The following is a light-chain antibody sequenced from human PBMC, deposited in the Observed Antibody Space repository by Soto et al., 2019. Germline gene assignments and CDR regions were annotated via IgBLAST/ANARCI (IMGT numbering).Light chain of an antibody. J-gene: IGKJ5*01. CDR1: EAISTY. Sequence: IQLTQSPSSLAASVGDRVTITCRASEAISTYLAWYQQKPEKAPKLLIYAASTLQSGVPSRFSGSGSWTDFTLTISSQQPEDFATYYCQHLNSYPVTFGQGTRLEIK. CDR2: AAS. CDR3: QHLNSYPVT. V-gene: IGKV1-9*01.